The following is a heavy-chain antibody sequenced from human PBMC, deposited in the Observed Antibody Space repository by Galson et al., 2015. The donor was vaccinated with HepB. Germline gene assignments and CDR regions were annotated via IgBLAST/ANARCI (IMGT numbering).Heavy chain of an antibody. J-gene: IGHJ5*02. CDR3: AGDPDDFWSGLNWFDP. V-gene: IGHV3-7*01. CDR1: GFRFSSYW. CDR2: IKQDGSEK. Sequence: SLRLSCAASGFRFSSYWMTWVRQTPGKGLEWVANIKQDGSEKYYVDSAKGRFTISRDNAKNSLYLQMNSLRAEDTGVYYCAGDPDDFWSGLNWFDPWGQGTLVTVSS. D-gene: IGHD3-3*01.